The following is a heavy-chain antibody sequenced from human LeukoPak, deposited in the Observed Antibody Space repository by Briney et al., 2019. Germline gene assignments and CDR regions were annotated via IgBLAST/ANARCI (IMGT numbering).Heavy chain of an antibody. D-gene: IGHD6-13*01. J-gene: IGHJ4*02. V-gene: IGHV1-69*13. CDR2: IIPIFGTA. Sequence: SVKVSCKASGGTFISYAISWVRQAPGQGLEWMGGIIPIFGTANYAQKFQGRGAITADESTSTAYMELSSLRSEDSAVYYCARSSVYSSSWYACYFDYWGLGTLVTVSS. CDR1: GGTFISYA. CDR3: ARSSVYSSSWYACYFDY.